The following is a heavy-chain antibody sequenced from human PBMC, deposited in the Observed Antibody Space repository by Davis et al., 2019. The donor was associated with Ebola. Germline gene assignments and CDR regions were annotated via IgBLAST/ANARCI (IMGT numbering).Heavy chain of an antibody. D-gene: IGHD2-21*01. CDR2: IYYSGST. J-gene: IGHJ6*04. V-gene: IGHV4-39*01. Sequence: PSETLSLTCTVSGGSISSSSYYWGWIRQPPGKGLEWIGSIYYSGSTYYNPSLKSRVTISVDTSKNQFSLKLSSVTAADTAVYYCARDWAGRLTGMDVWGKGTTVTVSS. CDR3: ARDWAGRLTGMDV. CDR1: GGSISSSSYY.